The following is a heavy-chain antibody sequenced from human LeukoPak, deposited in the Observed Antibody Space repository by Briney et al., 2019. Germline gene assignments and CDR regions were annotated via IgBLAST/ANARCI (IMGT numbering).Heavy chain of an antibody. Sequence: ASETLSLTCTVSGDSISSYYWSWIRQPPGKRLEWIGSTYNSGSTNYNPSLKSRVTISVDTSKNQLSLKLSSVTAADTAMYYCAGGLQWLAHDCWGQGTLVTVSS. V-gene: IGHV4-59*08. J-gene: IGHJ4*02. CDR2: TYNSGST. CDR3: AGGLQWLAHDC. CDR1: GDSISSYY. D-gene: IGHD6-19*01.